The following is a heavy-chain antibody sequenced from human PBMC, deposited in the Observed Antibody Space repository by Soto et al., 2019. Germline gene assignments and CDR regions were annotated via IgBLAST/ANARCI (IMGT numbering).Heavy chain of an antibody. CDR2: ISAYNGNT. D-gene: IGHD2-15*01. V-gene: IGHV1-18*01. CDR3: ARLCVSLDCSGGSSFPLDY. J-gene: IGHJ4*02. Sequence: GASVKVSCKASGGTFSSYTISWVRQAPGQGLEWMGWISAYNGNTNYAQKLQGRVTMTTDTSTSTAYMELRSLRSDDTAVYYCARLCVSLDCSGGSSFPLDYSGQGTLLNVSS. CDR1: GGTFSSYT.